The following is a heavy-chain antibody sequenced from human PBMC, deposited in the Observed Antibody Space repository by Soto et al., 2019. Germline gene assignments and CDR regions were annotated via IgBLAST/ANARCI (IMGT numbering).Heavy chain of an antibody. D-gene: IGHD3-16*01. CDR3: VADVAEVGRGEFDY. CDR2: VKSGTSGGTV. V-gene: IGHV3-15*01. J-gene: IGHJ4*02. Sequence: DVQLVESGGGLVEPGGSLRVSCTASGFSLYVAWMTWVRQAPGKGLEWLGRVKSGTSGGTVDYAAPVKGRFAISRDDSKNTVTLQMNSLKMEDTAVYYCVADVAEVGRGEFDYWGQGALVTVSS. CDR1: GFSLYVAW.